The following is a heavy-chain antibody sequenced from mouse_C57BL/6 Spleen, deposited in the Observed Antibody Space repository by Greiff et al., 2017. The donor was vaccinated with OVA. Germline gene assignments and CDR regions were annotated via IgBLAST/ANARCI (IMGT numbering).Heavy chain of an antibody. CDR1: GYTFTSYW. CDR2: IDPSDSYT. J-gene: IGHJ4*01. Sequence: VQLQQPGAELVKPGASVKLSCKASGYTFTSYWMQWVNQRPGQGLEWIGEIDPSDSYTNYNQKFKGKATLTVDTSSSTAYMQLSSLTSEDSAVYYCARGRTAQATSYYYAMDYWGQGTSVTVSS. D-gene: IGHD3-2*02. CDR3: ARGRTAQATSYYYAMDY. V-gene: IGHV1-50*01.